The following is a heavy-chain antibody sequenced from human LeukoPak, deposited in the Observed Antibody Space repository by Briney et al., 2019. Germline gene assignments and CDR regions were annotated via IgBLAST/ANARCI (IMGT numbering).Heavy chain of an antibody. V-gene: IGHV3-7*01. CDR1: GSTFSSYW. Sequence: GGSLRLSCAASGSTFSSYWMSWVRQAAGKGLEWVAIIKQDGSEKYYVDSVRGRFTISRDTAKNSLYLQMNSLRAEDTAVYYCARGVVPADYSEFHRVDYWGQGTLVTVSS. D-gene: IGHD2-2*01. J-gene: IGHJ4*02. CDR3: ARGVVPADYSEFHRVDY. CDR2: IKQDGSEK.